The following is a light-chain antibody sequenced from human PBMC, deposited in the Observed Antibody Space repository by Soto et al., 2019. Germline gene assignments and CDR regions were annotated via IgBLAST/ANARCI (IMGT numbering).Light chain of an antibody. CDR1: QSVSSSY. CDR3: QHYGTSAL. J-gene: IGKJ3*01. Sequence: EIVLRQSPGTLSLSPGERATLSCRASQSVSSSYLAWYQQKPGQAPRLLIYGASNRATGIPDRFSVSASGTDFTLTISRLEPEDFAVYYCQHYGTSALFGPGTKVDIK. V-gene: IGKV3-20*01. CDR2: GAS.